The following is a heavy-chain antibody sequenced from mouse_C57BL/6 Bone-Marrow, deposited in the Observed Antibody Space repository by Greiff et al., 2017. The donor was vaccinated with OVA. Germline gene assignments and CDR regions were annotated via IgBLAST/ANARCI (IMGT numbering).Heavy chain of an antibody. CDR3: ARRDYDGYSGY. CDR1: GYTFTSYW. D-gene: IGHD2-3*01. V-gene: IGHV1-50*01. J-gene: IGHJ2*01. Sequence: QVQLQQPGAELVKPGASVKLSCKASGYTFTSYWMQWVKQRPGQGLEWIGEIDPSDSYTNYNQKFKGKATLTVDTSSSTAYMQLSSLTSEDSAVYYCARRDYDGYSGYWGQGTTLTVSS. CDR2: IDPSDSYT.